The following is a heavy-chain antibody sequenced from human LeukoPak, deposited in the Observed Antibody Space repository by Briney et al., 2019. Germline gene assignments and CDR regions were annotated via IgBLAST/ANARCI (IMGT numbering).Heavy chain of an antibody. Sequence: SETLSLTCTVSGGSISSYYWSWIRQPPGKGLEWIGSVYYTGASYYNPSLKSRVTISIDTSKNHFSLNLTSVTAADTAVYYCARGAPPQNWGQGALVTVSS. CDR3: ARGAPPQN. CDR1: GGSISSYY. V-gene: IGHV4-39*07. CDR2: VYYTGAS. J-gene: IGHJ4*02.